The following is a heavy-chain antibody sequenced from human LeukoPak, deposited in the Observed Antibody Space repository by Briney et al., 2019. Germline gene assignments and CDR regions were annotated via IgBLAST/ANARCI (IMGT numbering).Heavy chain of an antibody. CDR1: GGSIIGYS. D-gene: IGHD2-2*01. CDR3: ARYYCSPTTCYYFDY. V-gene: IGHV4-59*08. CDR2: IHSGST. J-gene: IGHJ4*02. Sequence: PSETLSLTCTVSGGSIIGYSWSWIRQPPGKGLEWIGYIHSGSTNSNPSLQSRVTISADTSKNQFSLKLSSVTAADTAVYYCARYYCSPTTCYYFDYRGQGTLVTVSS.